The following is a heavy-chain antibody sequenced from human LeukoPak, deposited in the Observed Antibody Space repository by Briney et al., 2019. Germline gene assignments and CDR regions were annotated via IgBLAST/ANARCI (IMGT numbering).Heavy chain of an antibody. CDR1: GGTFSSYA. Sequence: ASVKVSCKASGGTFSSYAISWVRQAPGQGPEWMGGIIPIFGTANYAQKFQGRVTITADESTSTAYMELSSLRSEDTAVYYCARGIMITFGGVIAPAPRYFDYWGQGTLVTVSS. V-gene: IGHV1-69*13. CDR3: ARGIMITFGGVIAPAPRYFDY. J-gene: IGHJ4*02. D-gene: IGHD3-16*02. CDR2: IIPIFGTA.